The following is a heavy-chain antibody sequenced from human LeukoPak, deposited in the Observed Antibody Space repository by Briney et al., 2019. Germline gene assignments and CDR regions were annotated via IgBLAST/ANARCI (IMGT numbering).Heavy chain of an antibody. J-gene: IGHJ3*02. D-gene: IGHD3-22*01. Sequence: SETLSLTCAVYGGSFSGYYWSWIRQPPGKGLEWIGEINHSGSTNYNPSLKSRVTISVDTSKNQFSLKLSSVTAADTAVYYCARPYYYDSSGSYYIWGQRTMVTVSS. CDR1: GGSFSGYY. CDR2: INHSGST. V-gene: IGHV4-34*01. CDR3: ARPYYYDSSGSYYI.